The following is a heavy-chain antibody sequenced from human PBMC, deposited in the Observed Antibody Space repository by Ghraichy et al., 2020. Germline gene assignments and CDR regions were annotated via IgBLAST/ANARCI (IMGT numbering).Heavy chain of an antibody. CDR3: ARASETRYSSSFDLVY. V-gene: IGHV1-18*04. CDR1: GYTFTSYG. CDR2: ISAYNGNT. D-gene: IGHD6-6*01. J-gene: IGHJ4*02. Sequence: ASVKVSCKASGYTFTSYGISWVRQAPGQGLEWMGWISAYNGNTNYAQKLQGRVTMTTDTSTSTAYMELRSLRSDDTAVYYCARASETRYSSSFDLVYWGQGTLVTVSS.